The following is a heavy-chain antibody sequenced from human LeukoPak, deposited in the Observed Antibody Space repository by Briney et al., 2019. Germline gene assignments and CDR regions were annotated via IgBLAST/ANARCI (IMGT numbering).Heavy chain of an antibody. J-gene: IGHJ5*02. D-gene: IGHD2-15*01. CDR2: ANPKSGGT. CDR3: AKGPPEYCSGGSCHSGRNWIDP. CDR1: GYTFTDYY. Sequence: ASVKVSCKASGYTFTDYYMHWVRQAPGQGLEWMGWANPKSGGTNYAQKFQGRVTMTRDTSISTAYMALSRLRSDDTAVYYCAKGPPEYCSGGSCHSGRNWIDPWGQGTLVTVSS. V-gene: IGHV1-2*02.